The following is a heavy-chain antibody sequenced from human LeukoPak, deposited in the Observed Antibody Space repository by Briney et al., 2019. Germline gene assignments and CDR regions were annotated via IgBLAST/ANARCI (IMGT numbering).Heavy chain of an antibody. V-gene: IGHV4-59*01. CDR2: IYYTGST. Sequence: SETLSLTCTVSGGSISRDYWSWIRQPPGKGLEWIGYIYYTGSTNYNPSLKSRVTISVDTSKNQFSLKLSSVTAADTAVYYCARRVVVPAASGIWFDPWGQGTLVTVSS. CDR3: ARRVVVPAASGIWFDP. J-gene: IGHJ5*02. D-gene: IGHD2-2*01. CDR1: GGSISRDY.